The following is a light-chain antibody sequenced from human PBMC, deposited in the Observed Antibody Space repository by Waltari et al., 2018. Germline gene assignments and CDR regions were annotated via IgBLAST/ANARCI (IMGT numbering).Light chain of an antibody. CDR3: QKYDFLPAT. CDR2: HAS. J-gene: IGKJ1*01. CDR1: QGVGKY. V-gene: IGKV3-20*01. Sequence: EIVLTQSPGTLSLSPGERATLSYRASQGVGKYLAWYQQGPGQAPRLLLYHASIMATGIPDRFSGSGFGTDFSLTISRLEPEDFAVYYWQKYDFLPATFGQGTTVEIK.